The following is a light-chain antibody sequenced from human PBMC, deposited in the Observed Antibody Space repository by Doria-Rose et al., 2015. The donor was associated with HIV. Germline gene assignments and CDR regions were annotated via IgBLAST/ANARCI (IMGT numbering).Light chain of an antibody. V-gene: IGKV1-NL1*01. Sequence: IQVTQSPSSLSASVGDRVTITCRASQDISNSVAWYQKKPGKGPQLLLYAASRLENGVPSRFSGSGSGTDFTLTINSLQPEDFATYFCQQYYSTLPYTFGQGTKLEI. J-gene: IGKJ2*01. CDR2: AAS. CDR1: QDISNS. CDR3: QQYYSTLPYT.